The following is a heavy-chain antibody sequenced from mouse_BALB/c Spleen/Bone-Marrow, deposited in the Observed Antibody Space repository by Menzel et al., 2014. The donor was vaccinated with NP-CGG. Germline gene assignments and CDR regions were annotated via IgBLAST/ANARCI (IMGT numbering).Heavy chain of an antibody. CDR2: IYPGNNDT. CDR1: GYTFTIYW. CDR3: TRSTGFYYGMDY. Sequence: VQLKESGTVLARPGASVKMSCKASGYTFTIYWMHWVKQRPGQGLEWIGTIYPGNNDTNYNQKFKGEAKMTAVTSTSTAYMELSSLTNEDSAAYYCTRSTGFYYGMDYWGQGTSVTVSS. V-gene: IGHV1-5*01. J-gene: IGHJ4*01.